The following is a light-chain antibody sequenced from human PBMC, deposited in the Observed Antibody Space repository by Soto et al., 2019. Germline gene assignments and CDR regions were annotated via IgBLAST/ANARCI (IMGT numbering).Light chain of an antibody. V-gene: IGKV1-5*01. CDR1: QGISAS. CDR3: QQYSTFWT. J-gene: IGKJ1*01. Sequence: DIQMTQSTSTLSASVGDRVTVTCRASQGISASLAWFQQRPLKAPKLLLYDVSSLESGVPSRFSGSGSGTEFARTIRSLQPEDFATYYCQQYSTFWTFGQGTKLEI. CDR2: DVS.